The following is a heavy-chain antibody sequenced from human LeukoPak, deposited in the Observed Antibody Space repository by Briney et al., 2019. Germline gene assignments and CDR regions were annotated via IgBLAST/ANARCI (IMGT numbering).Heavy chain of an antibody. V-gene: IGHV4-34*01. D-gene: IGHD2-2*01. CDR3: ARGYCSSTSCYVPYWFDP. CDR2: INHSGST. CDR1: GGSFSGYY. Sequence: SETLSLTCAVYGGSFSGYYWSWIRQPPGKGLEWIGEINHSGSTNYNPSLKSRVTISVDTSKNQFSLKLSSVTAAGTAVYYCARGYCSSTSCYVPYWFDPWGQGTLVTVSS. J-gene: IGHJ5*02.